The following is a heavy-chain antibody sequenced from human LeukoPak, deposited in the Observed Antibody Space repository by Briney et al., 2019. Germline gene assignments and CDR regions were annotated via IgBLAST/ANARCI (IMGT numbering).Heavy chain of an antibody. J-gene: IGHJ6*03. CDR3: ARVGYCTHGVCYSIDL. CDR2: INPNSGGP. D-gene: IGHD2-8*01. V-gene: IGHV1-2*02. Sequence: ASVKVSCKASGYTFTAHYIHWVRQAPGQGFEWMGWINPNSGGPNYAQKFQGRVTMTRDTSISTAYMELIRLRSDDTAVYYCARVGYCTHGVCYSIDLWGKGTTVIVSS. CDR1: GYTFTAHY.